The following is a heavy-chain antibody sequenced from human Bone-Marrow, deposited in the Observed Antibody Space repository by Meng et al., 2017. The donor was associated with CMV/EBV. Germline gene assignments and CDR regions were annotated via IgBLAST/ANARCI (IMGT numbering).Heavy chain of an antibody. Sequence: GESLKISCAASGFTFGDYEMIWVRQAPGKGLEWVSYISSSGSTIYYADSVKGRFTISRDNAKNSLYLQMNSLRAEDTAVYYCARDFTISSWGQGTTVTVSS. CDR2: ISSSGSTI. J-gene: IGHJ6*02. D-gene: IGHD3-3*01. CDR1: GFTFGDYE. V-gene: IGHV3-48*03. CDR3: ARDFTISS.